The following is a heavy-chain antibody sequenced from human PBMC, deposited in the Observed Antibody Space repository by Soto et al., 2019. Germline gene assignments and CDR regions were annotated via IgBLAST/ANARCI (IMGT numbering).Heavy chain of an antibody. Sequence: QAHLVQSGPEVKKPGSSVKVSCKDSGGLFSSFAISWVRQAPGQGLEWLGGIIPVFGTTYYAEKFQDRLTINADESTNTAYMELSSLTSGDTAIYYCARGGGPYVWFNEFWGQGTLVTVSS. CDR1: GGLFSSFA. V-gene: IGHV1-69*01. CDR3: ARGGGPYVWFNEF. D-gene: IGHD3-16*01. J-gene: IGHJ4*02. CDR2: IIPVFGTT.